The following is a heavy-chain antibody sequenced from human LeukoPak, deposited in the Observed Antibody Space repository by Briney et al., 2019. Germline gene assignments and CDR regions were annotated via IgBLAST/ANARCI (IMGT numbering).Heavy chain of an antibody. J-gene: IGHJ3*02. CDR1: GGTFSSYA. V-gene: IGHV1-69*04. Sequence: SVKVSCTASGGTFSSYAISWVRQAPGQGLEWMGRIIPIFGIANYAQKFQGRVTITADKSTSTAYMELSSLRSEDTAVYYCARDLIVVVPAANPNDAFDIWGQGTMVTVSS. CDR2: IIPIFGIA. CDR3: ARDLIVVVPAANPNDAFDI. D-gene: IGHD2-2*01.